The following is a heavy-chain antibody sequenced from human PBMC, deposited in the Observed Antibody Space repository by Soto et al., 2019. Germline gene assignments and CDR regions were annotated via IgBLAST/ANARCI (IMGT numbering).Heavy chain of an antibody. CDR1: GGSISSYY. V-gene: IGHV4-59*01. CDR3: ARSRTTVTPSGFQH. D-gene: IGHD4-17*01. J-gene: IGHJ1*01. CDR2: IYYSGST. Sequence: QVQLQESGPGLVKPSETLSLTCTVSGGSISSYYWSWIRQPPGKGLEWIGYIYYSGSTNYNPSPKSRVTISVATSKNQCSLTLSSVTAADTAVYYCARSRTTVTPSGFQHWGQGTLVTVSS.